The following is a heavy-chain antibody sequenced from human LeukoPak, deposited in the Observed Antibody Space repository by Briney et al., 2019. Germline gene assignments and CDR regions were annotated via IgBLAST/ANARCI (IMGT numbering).Heavy chain of an antibody. CDR1: GYTFTCYA. J-gene: IGHJ4*02. CDR2: INAGNGNT. V-gene: IGHV1-3*01. CDR3: ARGSRITIFGVVIRRGDY. Sequence: ASVKVSCPASGYTFTCYAIHWVRQAPGQRREWMGWINAGNGNTKYSQKFQGRVTITRDTSASTAYMELSSLRSEDTAVYYCARGSRITIFGVVIRRGDYWGQGTLVTVSS. D-gene: IGHD3-3*01.